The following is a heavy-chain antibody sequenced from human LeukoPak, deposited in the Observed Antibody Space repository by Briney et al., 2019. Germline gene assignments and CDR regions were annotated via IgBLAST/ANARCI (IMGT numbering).Heavy chain of an antibody. CDR2: IYYTGYT. J-gene: IGHJ4*02. CDR1: GGSIAPNF. D-gene: IGHD1-26*01. Sequence: SETLSLTCTVSGGSIAPNFWSWVRQPPGKGLEWIGYIYYTGYTIYNPSVKSRVTISVDASKNQFSLKLSSVTAADTAVYYCARGIIVGPSDYWGQGTLVTVSS. V-gene: IGHV4-59*08. CDR3: ARGIIVGPSDY.